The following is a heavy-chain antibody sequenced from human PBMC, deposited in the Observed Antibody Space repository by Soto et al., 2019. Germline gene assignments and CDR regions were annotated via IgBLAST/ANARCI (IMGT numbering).Heavy chain of an antibody. J-gene: IGHJ3*02. D-gene: IGHD3-16*01. CDR1: GSPFSSYA. CDR2: MSGSGGRT. Sequence: GGSLRLSCVASGSPFSSYAMSWVRQTPGKGLEWVSGMSGSGGRTYYADSVKGRFTISRDNSNNTLSLQMHILRVEDTAVYFCAKGGYYSLFDIWGQGTMVTVSS. CDR3: AKGGYYSLFDI. V-gene: IGHV3-23*01.